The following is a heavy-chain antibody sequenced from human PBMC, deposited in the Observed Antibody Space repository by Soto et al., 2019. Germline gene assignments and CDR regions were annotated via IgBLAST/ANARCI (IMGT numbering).Heavy chain of an antibody. CDR2: VSPDRGGT. D-gene: IGHD3-10*01. CDR3: ARVEGSAASAGD. J-gene: IGHJ4*02. V-gene: IGHV1-2*02. Sequence: QVQLVQSGAEVKKPGASVKVSCKASGYTFTAYYVHWIRQDPGQGLEWMGYVSPDRGGTIYAQNFQGRITMTRDTSINTAYMELSRLTSDDTALYYCARVEGSAASAGDWGQGTLVTVSS. CDR1: GYTFTAYY.